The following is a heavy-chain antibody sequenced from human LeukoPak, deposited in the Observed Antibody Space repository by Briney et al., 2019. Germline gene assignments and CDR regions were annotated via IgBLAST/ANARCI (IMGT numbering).Heavy chain of an antibody. V-gene: IGHV3-7*01. D-gene: IGHD6-19*01. Sequence: GGSLRLSCAASGFTFSTYYMTWVRQAPGKGLEWVANIKQDGSQKYYVDSVQGRFTISRDNAKNSLYLQMNSPRAEDTAVYYCAAQRAVGFDYWGQGTLVTVSS. CDR3: AAQRAVGFDY. CDR1: GFTFSTYY. CDR2: IKQDGSQK. J-gene: IGHJ4*02.